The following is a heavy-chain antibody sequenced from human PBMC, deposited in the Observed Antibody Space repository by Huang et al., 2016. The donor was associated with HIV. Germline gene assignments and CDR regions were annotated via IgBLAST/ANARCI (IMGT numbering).Heavy chain of an antibody. CDR1: DYTFNTYS. J-gene: IGHJ3*02. CDR3: ARQGFGRSDAFDI. V-gene: IGHV1-18*01. D-gene: IGHD3-10*01. Sequence: VQLVQSESEAKKPGASVKVSCKASDYTFNTYSINWVRQAPGQGLEWSGWISGYNGNTKYAQKFQDRVTLTTDTSTTTAYMELRTLLSDDTAVYYCARQGFGRSDAFDIWGQGTMVSVSS. CDR2: ISGYNGNT.